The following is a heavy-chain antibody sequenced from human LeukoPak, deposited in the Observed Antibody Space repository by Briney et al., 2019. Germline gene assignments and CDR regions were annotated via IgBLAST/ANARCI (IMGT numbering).Heavy chain of an antibody. J-gene: IGHJ5*02. D-gene: IGHD6-19*01. V-gene: IGHV4-34*01. CDR2: INHSGST. CDR1: GGSFSGYY. Sequence: SETLSLTCAVYGGSFSGYYWSWIRQPPGKGLEWIGEINHSGSTNYNPSLKSRVTISVDTSKNQFSLKLSSVTAADTAVYYCARQRSEGGAVAGNNWFDPWGQGTLVTVSS. CDR3: ARQRSEGGAVAGNNWFDP.